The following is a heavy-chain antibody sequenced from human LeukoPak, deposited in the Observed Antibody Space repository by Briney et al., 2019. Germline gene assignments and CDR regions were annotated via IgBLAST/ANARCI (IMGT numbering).Heavy chain of an antibody. V-gene: IGHV3-21*01. J-gene: IGHJ5*02. CDR1: GFTFTTYA. CDR2: ISRRSTYI. CDR3: ARAQVGYNWFDP. D-gene: IGHD1-26*01. Sequence: GGSLRLSCAASGFTFTTYAMSWVRQPPGKGLEWVSSISRRSTYIYYADSVKGRFTISKDNAKNSLYLQMDSLRAEDTAVYYCARAQVGYNWFDPWGQGTLVTVSS.